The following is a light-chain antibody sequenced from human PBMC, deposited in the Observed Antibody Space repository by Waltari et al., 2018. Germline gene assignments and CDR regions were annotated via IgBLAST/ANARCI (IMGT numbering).Light chain of an antibody. V-gene: IGKV3-20*01. CDR2: DAS. CDR3: QKYGTRPAT. CDR1: ESIGRT. Sequence: EIVLTQSPGTLSLSPGESATLSCRASESIGRTLAWYQQKPGQPPRLLVYDASSRATGIPGRFSGSGSGTDFSLTISRLEPEDFAVYYCQKYGTRPATFGQGTKVEIK. J-gene: IGKJ1*01.